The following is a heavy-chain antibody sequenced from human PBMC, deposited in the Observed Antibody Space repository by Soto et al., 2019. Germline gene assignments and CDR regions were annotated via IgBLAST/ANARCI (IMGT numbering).Heavy chain of an antibody. D-gene: IGHD3-3*01. Sequence: PSETLSLTCAVYGGSFSGYYWSWIRQPPGKGLEWIGEINHSGSTNYNPSLKSRVTISVDTSKNQFSLKLSSVTAADTAVYYCARSGVDFWSGYDSVGDNYWGQGTLVTVSS. J-gene: IGHJ4*02. CDR3: ARSGVDFWSGYDSVGDNY. V-gene: IGHV4-34*01. CDR2: INHSGST. CDR1: GGSFSGYY.